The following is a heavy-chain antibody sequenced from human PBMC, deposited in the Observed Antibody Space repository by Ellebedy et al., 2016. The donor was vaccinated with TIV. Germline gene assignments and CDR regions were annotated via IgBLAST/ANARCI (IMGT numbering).Heavy chain of an antibody. CDR2: LWYDGSEK. CDR3: ASDNGDEVGRAFDI. D-gene: IGHD2-8*01. CDR1: DFSFSSYG. Sequence: GESLKISCAASDFSFSSYGMHWVRLAPGKGLEWVAALWYDGSEKYYAASVKGRFTISRDNSKNTRYLQMNSLGAEDTAVYYCASDNGDEVGRAFDIWGQGTMVTVSS. V-gene: IGHV3-33*01. J-gene: IGHJ3*02.